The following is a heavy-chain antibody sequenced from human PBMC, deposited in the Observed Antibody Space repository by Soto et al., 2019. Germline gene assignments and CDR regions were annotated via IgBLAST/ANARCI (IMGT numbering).Heavy chain of an antibody. V-gene: IGHV3-23*01. Sequence: EVQLLESGGGLVQPGGSLRLSCAASGFTFNTYAMTWVRQAPGRGLEWVSTVTGSGSSTFYADSVKGRFTISRDNSKNTLYLQMNSLKADDTALYYCAKDWADGVNDCWGQGTLVTVSS. D-gene: IGHD2-21*01. J-gene: IGHJ4*02. CDR1: GFTFNTYA. CDR2: VTGSGSST. CDR3: AKDWADGVNDC.